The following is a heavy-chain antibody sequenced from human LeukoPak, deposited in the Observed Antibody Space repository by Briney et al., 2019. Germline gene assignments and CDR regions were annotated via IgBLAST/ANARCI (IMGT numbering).Heavy chain of an antibody. D-gene: IGHD2-15*01. CDR3: ARDPSYCTGGICYPYFDL. V-gene: IGHV3-20*04. J-gene: IGHJ4*02. CDR1: GFTFDDYA. CDR2: ISWKGDIT. Sequence: GGSLRLSCVASGFTFDDYAMSWVRQAPGKGLEWVSGISWKGDITGYADSVKGRFTTSRDNAKTSLYLQINSLRAEGAALYYCARDPSYCTGGICYPYFDLWGQGTLVTVSS.